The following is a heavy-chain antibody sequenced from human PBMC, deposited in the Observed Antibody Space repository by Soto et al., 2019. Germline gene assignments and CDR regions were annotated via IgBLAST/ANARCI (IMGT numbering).Heavy chain of an antibody. CDR2: INHSGST. CDR3: ARGQAYSSGWYFGAKYYYGMDV. D-gene: IGHD6-19*01. J-gene: IGHJ6*02. V-gene: IGHV4-34*01. CDR1: GGSFSGYY. Sequence: PSETLSLTCAVYGGSFSGYYWSWIRQPPGKGLEWIGEINHSGSTNYNPSLKSRVTISVDTSKNQFSLKLSSVTAADTAVYYCARGQAYSSGWYFGAKYYYGMDVRGQGTTVTVSS.